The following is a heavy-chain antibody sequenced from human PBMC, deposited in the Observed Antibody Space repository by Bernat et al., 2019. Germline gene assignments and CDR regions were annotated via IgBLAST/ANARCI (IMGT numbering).Heavy chain of an antibody. Sequence: QVQLQQSGPGLVKPSQTLSLTCAISGDSVSSKTAAWNWIRQSPSRGLEWLGRTYYRSKWSNNYAMSVKSRITINADTSKNQFSLQLNSVTPEDTAVYYCARWDELEIKAFDIWGQGTRVSVSS. D-gene: IGHD1-1*01. V-gene: IGHV6-1*01. CDR3: ARWDELEIKAFDI. CDR2: TYYRSKWSN. J-gene: IGHJ3*02. CDR1: GDSVSSKTAA.